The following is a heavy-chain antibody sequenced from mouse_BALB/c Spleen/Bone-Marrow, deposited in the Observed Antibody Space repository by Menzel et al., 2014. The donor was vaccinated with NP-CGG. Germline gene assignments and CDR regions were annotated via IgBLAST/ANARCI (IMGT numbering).Heavy chain of an antibody. Sequence: EVQLVESGGGLVKPGGSLKLSCAASGFTFSSYAMSWVRQTPEKRLEWVASISSGGSTYYPDSVKGRFTISRDNARNILYLKMSSLRSEDTAMYYCARARFYYGKLVDYWGQGTSVTVSS. CDR2: ISSGGST. V-gene: IGHV5-6-5*01. CDR1: GFTFSSYA. CDR3: ARARFYYGKLVDY. J-gene: IGHJ4*01. D-gene: IGHD1-1*01.